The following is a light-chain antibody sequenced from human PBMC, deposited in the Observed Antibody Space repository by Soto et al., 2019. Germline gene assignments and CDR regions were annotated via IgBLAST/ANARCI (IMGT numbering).Light chain of an antibody. CDR2: DVS. CDR1: SSDVGGYNY. CDR3: CAYAGSYTYVV. V-gene: IGLV2-11*01. J-gene: IGLJ2*01. Sequence: QSALTQPRSVSGSPGQSVTISCTGTSSDVGGYNYVSWYQQHPGKAPKLMIYDVSKRPSGVPDRFSGSKSGNTDSLTISGLKAEDEADYYCCAYAGSYTYVVFGGGTKLTVL.